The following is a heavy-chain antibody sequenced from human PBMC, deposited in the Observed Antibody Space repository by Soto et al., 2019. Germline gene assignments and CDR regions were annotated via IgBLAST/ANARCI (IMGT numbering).Heavy chain of an antibody. CDR1: GYKFATYW. Sequence: GESLKISCKGSGYKFATYWIAWVRQMPGRGLEWMGIIYPGDSETIYSSSFRGHVTISADKSLNTAYLQWDSLTASDSAIYYCARGFTGSAGRFDPWGQGTVVTVSS. J-gene: IGHJ5*02. CDR3: ARGFTGSAGRFDP. D-gene: IGHD6-25*01. CDR2: IYPGDSET. V-gene: IGHV5-51*01.